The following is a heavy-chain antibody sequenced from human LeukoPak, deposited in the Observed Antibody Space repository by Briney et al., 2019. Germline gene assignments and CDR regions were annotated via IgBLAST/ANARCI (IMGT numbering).Heavy chain of an antibody. J-gene: IGHJ4*02. CDR3: ASYPMVRGVIGHFDY. V-gene: IGHV4-30-4*01. D-gene: IGHD3-10*01. CDR2: IYYSGST. Sequence: PSETLSLTCTVSGGSISSGDYYWSWIRQPPGKGLEWIGYIYYSGSTYYNPSLKSRVTISVDTSMNQFSLKLSSVTAADTAVYYCASYPMVRGVIGHFDYWGQGTLVTVSS. CDR1: GGSISSGDYY.